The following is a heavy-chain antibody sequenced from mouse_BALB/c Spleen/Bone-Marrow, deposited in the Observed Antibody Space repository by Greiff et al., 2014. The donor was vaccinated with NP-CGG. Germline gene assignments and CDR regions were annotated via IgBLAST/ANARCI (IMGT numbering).Heavy chain of an antibody. CDR2: INPSTGNT. Sequence: VQLVESGAELAKPGASVKMSCKASGYTFTTYWIHWVKQRPGQGLEWIGYINPSTGNTEYNQKFRDRATLTADKSSSTPYMQLGSLPSGDSAVCYCARGLRDWYFEVGGAGTTVTVS. V-gene: IGHV1-7*01. CDR1: GYTFTTYW. J-gene: IGHJ1*01. D-gene: IGHD2-4*01. CDR3: ARGLRDWYFEV.